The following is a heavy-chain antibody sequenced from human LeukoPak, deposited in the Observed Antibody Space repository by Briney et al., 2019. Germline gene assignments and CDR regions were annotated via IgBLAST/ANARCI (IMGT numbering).Heavy chain of an antibody. J-gene: IGHJ4*02. CDR1: GDSISSYY. V-gene: IGHV4-59*08. CDR2: IYYSGST. CDR3: ARGRELLVDY. D-gene: IGHD1-26*01. Sequence: SETLSLTCTVSGDSISSYYWSWIRQPPGKGLEWIGYIYYSGSTNYNPSLKSRVTISVDTSKNQFSLKLSSVTAADTAAYYCARGRELLVDYWGQGTLVTVSS.